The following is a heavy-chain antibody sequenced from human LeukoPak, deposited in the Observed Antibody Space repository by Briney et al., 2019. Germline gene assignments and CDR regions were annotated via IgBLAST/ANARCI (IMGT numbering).Heavy chain of an antibody. Sequence: GSLRLSCAASGFTFSSYAMHWVRQAPGKGLEWVAVISYDGSNKYYADSVKGRFTISRDNSKNTLYLQMNSLRAEDTAVYYCARDFINPEDSSSDRYNWFDPWGQGTLVTVSS. J-gene: IGHJ5*02. D-gene: IGHD6-6*01. CDR3: ARDFINPEDSSSDRYNWFDP. CDR1: GFTFSSYA. CDR2: ISYDGSNK. V-gene: IGHV3-30-3*01.